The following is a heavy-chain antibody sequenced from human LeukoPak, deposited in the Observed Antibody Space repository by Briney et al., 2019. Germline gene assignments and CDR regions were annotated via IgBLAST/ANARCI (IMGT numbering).Heavy chain of an antibody. Sequence: PGGSLRLSCAASGFTFSSYGMHWVRQAPGKGLEWVAFIQYDGSIRLYGDSVKGRFTISRDDSKNTLYLQMNSLRPEDTAVYYCAKDGENIVATTPDYWGQGTLVTVSS. CDR3: AKDGENIVATTPDY. J-gene: IGHJ4*02. D-gene: IGHD5-12*01. V-gene: IGHV3-30*02. CDR1: GFTFSSYG. CDR2: IQYDGSIR.